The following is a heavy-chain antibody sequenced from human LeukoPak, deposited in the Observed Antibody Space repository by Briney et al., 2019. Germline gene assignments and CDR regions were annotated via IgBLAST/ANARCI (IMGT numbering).Heavy chain of an antibody. CDR2: IYYSGST. CDR3: ASIAVGAGSDY. V-gene: IGHV4-61*01. J-gene: IGHJ4*02. CDR1: GYSISSGYY. D-gene: IGHD1-26*01. Sequence: SETLSLTCAVSGYSISSGYYWSWIRQPPGKGLEWIGYIYYSGSTNYNPSLKSRVTISVDTSKNQFSLKLSSVTAADTAVYYCASIAVGAGSDYWGQGTLVTVSS.